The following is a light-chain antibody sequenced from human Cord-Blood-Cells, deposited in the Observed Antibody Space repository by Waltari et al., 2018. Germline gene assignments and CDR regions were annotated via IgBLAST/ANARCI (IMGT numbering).Light chain of an antibody. Sequence: QSALTQSASVSGSPGPSITISCTGTSRDVGLYNLVSWYQQHPGKAPKLMIYEGSKRPSGVSNRFSGSKSGNTASLTISGLQAEDEADYYCCSYAGSSTYVFGTGTKVTVL. CDR3: CSYAGSSTYV. J-gene: IGLJ1*01. CDR2: EGS. CDR1: SRDVGLYNL. V-gene: IGLV2-23*01.